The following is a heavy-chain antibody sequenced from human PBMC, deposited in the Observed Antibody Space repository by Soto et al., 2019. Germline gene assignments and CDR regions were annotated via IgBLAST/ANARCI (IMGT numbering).Heavy chain of an antibody. CDR1: GFTFSSYA. Sequence: PGGSLRLSCAASGFTFSSYAMHWVRQAPGKGLEWVAVISYDGSNKYYADSVKGRFTISRDNSKNTLYLQMNSLRAEDTAVYYCARDRRNVYCTNGVCYQIRRLPTPSYYYYGMDVWGQGTTVTVSS. V-gene: IGHV3-30-3*01. D-gene: IGHD2-8*01. CDR2: ISYDGSNK. CDR3: ARDRRNVYCTNGVCYQIRRLPTPSYYYYGMDV. J-gene: IGHJ6*02.